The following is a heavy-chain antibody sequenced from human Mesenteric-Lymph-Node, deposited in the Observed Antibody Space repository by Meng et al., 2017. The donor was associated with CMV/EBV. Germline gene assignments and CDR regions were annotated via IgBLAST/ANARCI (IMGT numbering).Heavy chain of an antibody. CDR3: ARVGDESVDYGTDY. CDR1: GGSIRSDDG. Sequence: VSGGSIRSDDGWSWVRQPPGKGLEWIGEIYRSGSTNYSPSLNSRVTISVDKSKNQFSLRLSSVTAADTAVYYCARVGDESVDYGTDYWGQGTLVTVSS. V-gene: IGHV4-4*02. CDR2: IYRSGST. J-gene: IGHJ4*02. D-gene: IGHD3-3*01.